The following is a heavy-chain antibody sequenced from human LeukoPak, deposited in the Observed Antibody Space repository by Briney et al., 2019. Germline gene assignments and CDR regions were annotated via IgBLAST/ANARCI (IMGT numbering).Heavy chain of an antibody. CDR2: IYYSGST. CDR1: GGSIGSYY. Sequence: SETLSLTCTVSGGSIGSYYWSWIRQPPGKGLEWIGYIYYSGSTNYNPSLKSRVTISVDTSKNQFSLKLSSVTAADTAVYYCARVYSSSWYWSFDLWGRGTLVTVSS. J-gene: IGHJ2*01. CDR3: ARVYSSSWYWSFDL. V-gene: IGHV4-59*01. D-gene: IGHD6-13*01.